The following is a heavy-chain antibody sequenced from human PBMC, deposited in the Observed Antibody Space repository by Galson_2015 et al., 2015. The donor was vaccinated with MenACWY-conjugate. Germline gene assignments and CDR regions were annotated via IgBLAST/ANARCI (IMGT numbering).Heavy chain of an antibody. CDR1: GFSFSTYA. CDR3: ARDNYYGSAKFYRGPGFDP. Sequence: SLRLSCAASGFSFSTYAMHWVRQAPGKGLEWVAVISYDGTNKYYADSVKGRFIVSKDNSGNTLYLQMNSLRVEDTAVYNCARDNYYGSAKFYRGPGFDPWGQGTLVTVSS. V-gene: IGHV3-30-3*01. J-gene: IGHJ5*02. D-gene: IGHD3-10*01. CDR2: ISYDGTNK.